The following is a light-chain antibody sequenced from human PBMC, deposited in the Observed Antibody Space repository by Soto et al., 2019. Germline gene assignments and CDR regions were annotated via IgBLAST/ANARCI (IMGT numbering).Light chain of an antibody. CDR3: QQIYSTPPMYA. CDR2: AAS. CDR1: QSIRSY. V-gene: IGKV1-39*01. J-gene: IGKJ2*01. Sequence: DIPMTQSPSSLSASVGDRVTITCRASQSIRSYLNWYQQKPGKTPQLLIYAASSLQSGVPSRFSGSGSGTDFTLTISSLQPEDFATYYCQQIYSTPPMYAFGQGTKLEIK.